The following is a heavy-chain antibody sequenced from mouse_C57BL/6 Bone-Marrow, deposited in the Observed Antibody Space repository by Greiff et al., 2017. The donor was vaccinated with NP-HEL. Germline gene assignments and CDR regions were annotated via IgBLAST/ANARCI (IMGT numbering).Heavy chain of an antibody. J-gene: IGHJ2*01. CDR1: GYSFTGYY. CDR3: ESKNDGSSFDPGY. V-gene: IGHV1-26*01. D-gene: IGHD1-1*01. CDR2: IYPNNGNT. Sequence: VQLQQSGPELVKPGASVKMSCKASGYSFTGYYMNWVKQSTGQSLEWIGEIYPNNGNTSYNEKFKGKATLTVDKSSSTAYMELRSLTSEDSAVYVCESKNDGSSFDPGYWGQGTTLTVSS.